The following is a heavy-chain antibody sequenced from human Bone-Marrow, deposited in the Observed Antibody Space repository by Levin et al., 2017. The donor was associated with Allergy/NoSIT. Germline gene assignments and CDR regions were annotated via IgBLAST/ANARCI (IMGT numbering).Heavy chain of an antibody. V-gene: IGHV1-8*01. CDR2: MNPNSGNT. D-gene: IGHD6-19*01. CDR3: ARGYAAVAGISPPYGSVYFDY. Sequence: GESLKISCKASGYTFTSYDINWVRQATGQGLEWMGWMNPNSGNTGYAQKFQGRVTMTRNTSISTAYMELSSLRSEDTAVYYCARGYAAVAGISPPYGSVYFDYWGQGTLVTVSS. CDR1: GYTFTSYD. J-gene: IGHJ4*02.